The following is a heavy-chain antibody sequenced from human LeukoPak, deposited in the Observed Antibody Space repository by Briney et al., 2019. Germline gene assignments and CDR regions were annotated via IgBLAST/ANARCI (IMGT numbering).Heavy chain of an antibody. D-gene: IGHD1-1*01. V-gene: IGHV3-23*01. CDR1: GFTFNNYA. CDR3: ARTHPVQLERGPVDY. Sequence: PPGGSLRLSCAASGFTFNNYAMSWVRQAPGKGLEWVSAISGRGGSTYYADSVKGRFTISRDNSKNTNTLYLQMNSLRAEDTAVYYCARTHPVQLERGPVDYWGQGTLVTVSS. J-gene: IGHJ4*02. CDR2: ISGRGGST.